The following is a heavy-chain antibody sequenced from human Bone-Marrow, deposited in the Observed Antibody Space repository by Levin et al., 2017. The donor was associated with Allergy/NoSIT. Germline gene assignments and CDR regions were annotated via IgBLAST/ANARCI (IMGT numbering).Heavy chain of an antibody. CDR2: INSDGSRT. Sequence: GGSLRLSCAASGLTLSNYWMHWVRQAPGKGLVWVSRINSDGSRTNYADSVKGRFTISRNNAENMLYLQMNSLRVEDTAVYYCARGYESGSGHGEGYWGQGTLVSVSS. J-gene: IGHJ4*02. D-gene: IGHD3-3*01. V-gene: IGHV3-74*01. CDR3: ARGYESGSGHGEGY. CDR1: GLTLSNYW.